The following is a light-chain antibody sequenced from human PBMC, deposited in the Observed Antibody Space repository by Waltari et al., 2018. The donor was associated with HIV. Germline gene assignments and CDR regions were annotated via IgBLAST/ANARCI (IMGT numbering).Light chain of an antibody. CDR1: QTVYSNY. CDR3: QHYGNSIT. CDR2: GAS. Sequence: DIVLTLSPGTLPLSPGERATLSCRASQTVYSNYLAWYQQKPGQAPRLLIYGASTRATGIPDRFSGSGSGTDFTLTITRLEPEDFAVYYCQHYGNSITFGQGARLEIK. V-gene: IGKV3-20*01. J-gene: IGKJ5*01.